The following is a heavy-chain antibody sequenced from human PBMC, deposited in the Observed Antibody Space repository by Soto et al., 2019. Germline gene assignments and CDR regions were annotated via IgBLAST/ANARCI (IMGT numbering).Heavy chain of an antibody. Sequence: GWALRLSCAASGFTFIGSAMHWVLQASGKGLEWVGRIRSKANSYATAYAASVKGRFTISRDDSKNTAYLQMDSLKTEDTAVYYCTRGVATIPYYYYYMDVWGKGTTVTVSS. CDR1: GFTFIGSA. J-gene: IGHJ6*03. CDR3: TRGVATIPYYYYYMDV. V-gene: IGHV3-73*01. D-gene: IGHD5-12*01. CDR2: IRSKANSYAT.